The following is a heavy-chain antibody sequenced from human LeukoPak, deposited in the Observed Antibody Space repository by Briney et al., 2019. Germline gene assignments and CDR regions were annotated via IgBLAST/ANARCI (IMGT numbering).Heavy chain of an antibody. CDR3: ARTERRPERTYYDILTGYPRVNWFDP. V-gene: IGHV4-38-2*02. CDR2: IYHSGIT. CDR1: GYSISNNFF. D-gene: IGHD3-9*01. Sequence: SETLSLTCTVSGYSISNNFFWDWIRQPPGTGLEWIGSIYHSGITYYNPSLKSRVTISVDTSKNQFSLKLSSVTAADTAVYYCARTERRPERTYYDILTGYPRVNWFDPWGQGTLVTVSS. J-gene: IGHJ5*02.